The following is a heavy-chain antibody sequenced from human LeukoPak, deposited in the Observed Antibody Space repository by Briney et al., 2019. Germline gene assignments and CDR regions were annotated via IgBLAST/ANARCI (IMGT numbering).Heavy chain of an antibody. CDR1: GFTFSNAW. D-gene: IGHD1-26*01. V-gene: IGHV3-15*01. CDR3: TTDRGGSYHGHLY. Sequence: PGGSLRLSCAASGFTFSNAWMSWVRQAPGKGLEWVGRIKSKTDGGTTDYAGPVKGRFTISRDDSKNTLYLQMNSLKTEDTAVYDCTTDRGGSYHGHLYWGQGTLVTVSS. CDR2: IKSKTDGGTT. J-gene: IGHJ4*02.